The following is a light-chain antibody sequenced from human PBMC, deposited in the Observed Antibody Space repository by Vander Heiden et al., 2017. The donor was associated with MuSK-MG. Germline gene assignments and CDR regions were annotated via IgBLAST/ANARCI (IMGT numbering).Light chain of an antibody. Sequence: DIQTTQSPSSLSASVGDRVTITCQASQGISNYLNWYQQKPGKAPKLLIYDASNLERGVPSRFSGSGSGTDFTFTISSLQPEDIATYYWQQYNNHNTFGQGTQLEIK. J-gene: IGKJ5*01. CDR1: QGISNY. CDR2: DAS. CDR3: QQYNNHNT. V-gene: IGKV1-33*01.